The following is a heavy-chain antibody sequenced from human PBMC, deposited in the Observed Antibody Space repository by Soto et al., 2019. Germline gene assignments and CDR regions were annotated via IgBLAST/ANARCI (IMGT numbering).Heavy chain of an antibody. J-gene: IGHJ6*02. CDR3: AKDFGYSYGNCYYYGMDV. Sequence: GGSLRLSCAASGFTFSSYGMHWVRQAPGKGLEWVAVISYDGSNKYYADSVKGRFTISRDNSKNTLYLQMNSLKAEETAVYYGAKDFGYSYGNCYYYGMDVWGQGTTVTVSS. CDR1: GFTFSSYG. CDR2: ISYDGSNK. V-gene: IGHV3-30*18. D-gene: IGHD5-18*01.